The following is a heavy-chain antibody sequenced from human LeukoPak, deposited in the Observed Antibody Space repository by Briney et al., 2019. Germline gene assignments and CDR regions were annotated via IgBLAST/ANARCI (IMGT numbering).Heavy chain of an antibody. J-gene: IGHJ4*02. CDR3: ARVLSENCVIQYYFDY. CDR2: INPNSGGT. D-gene: IGHD2/OR15-2a*01. Sequence: ASVKVSCKASGYTFTGYYMHWVRQAPGQGLEWMGWINPNSGGTNYAQKFQGRVTMTRDTSISTAYMELSRLRSDDTAVYYCARVLSENCVIQYYFDYWGQGTLVTVSS. CDR1: GYTFTGYY. V-gene: IGHV1-2*02.